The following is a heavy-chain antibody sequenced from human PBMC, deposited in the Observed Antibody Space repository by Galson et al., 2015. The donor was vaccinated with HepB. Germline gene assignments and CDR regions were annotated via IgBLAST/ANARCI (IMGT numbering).Heavy chain of an antibody. Sequence: LSLTCTVSGGSISSYYWSWIRQPPGKGLEWIGYIYYSGSTNYNPSLKSRVTISVDTSKNQFSLKLSSVTAADTAVYYCARELVQSVANWFDPWGQGTLVTVSS. J-gene: IGHJ5*02. V-gene: IGHV4-59*01. CDR2: IYYSGST. CDR3: ARELVQSVANWFDP. D-gene: IGHD6-6*01. CDR1: GGSISSYY.